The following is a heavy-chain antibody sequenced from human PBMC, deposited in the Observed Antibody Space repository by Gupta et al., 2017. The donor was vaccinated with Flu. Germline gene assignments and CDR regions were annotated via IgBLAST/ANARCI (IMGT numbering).Heavy chain of an antibody. CDR1: GFTFSSYS. CDR3: AREGSVDRLWDPANDAFDI. V-gene: IGHV3-21*01. D-gene: IGHD1-26*01. J-gene: IGHJ3*02. CDR2: ISSSSSYI. Sequence: EVQLVESGGGLVKPGGSLRLSCAASGFTFSSYSMNWVRQAPGKGLEWVSSISSSSSYIYYADSVKGRFTISRDNAKNSLYLQMNSLRAEDTAVYYCAREGSVDRLWDPANDAFDIWGQGTMVTVSS.